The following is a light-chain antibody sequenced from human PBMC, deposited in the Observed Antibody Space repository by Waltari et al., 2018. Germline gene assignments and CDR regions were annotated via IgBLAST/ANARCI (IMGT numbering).Light chain of an antibody. V-gene: IGKV1-39*01. CDR2: GAS. Sequence: DIQMTQSPSSLSASVGDTVSITCRASQSLSTYLNWYQKKPGKAPELLIYGASKLQSGVPPRFSGSGSGAEFTLTINSLQPEGFATYYCQHSYNTPRTFGQGTKVEIK. CDR1: QSLSTY. J-gene: IGKJ1*01. CDR3: QHSYNTPRT.